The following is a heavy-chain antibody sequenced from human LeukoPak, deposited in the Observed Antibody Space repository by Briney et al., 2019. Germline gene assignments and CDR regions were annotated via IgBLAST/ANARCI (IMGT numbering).Heavy chain of an antibody. J-gene: IGHJ4*02. CDR1: GGSISSYY. V-gene: IGHV4-59*01. Sequence: SETLSLTCTVSGGSISSYYWTWIRQPPGKGLEWIGYIYYSGTTNYNPSLKSRVTISVDMSKNQFSLKLSSVTAADTAVYYCASGRPLGFDYWGQGTLVTVSS. D-gene: IGHD1-26*01. CDR3: ASGRPLGFDY. CDR2: IYYSGTT.